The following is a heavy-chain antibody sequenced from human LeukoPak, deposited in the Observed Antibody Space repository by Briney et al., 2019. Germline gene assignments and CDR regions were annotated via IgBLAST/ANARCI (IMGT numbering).Heavy chain of an antibody. J-gene: IGHJ4*02. V-gene: IGHV3-30*02. Sequence: GGSLRLSCTASGFTFSSYGLHWVRQAPGRGLEWVAFMRYDGINKYYAYSVKGRFTVSRDNSKNTLYLQMNSLRAEDTAVYYCARVEVSSSWYRALYYFDYWGQGTLVTVSS. CDR1: GFTFSSYG. CDR2: MRYDGINK. D-gene: IGHD6-13*01. CDR3: ARVEVSSSWYRALYYFDY.